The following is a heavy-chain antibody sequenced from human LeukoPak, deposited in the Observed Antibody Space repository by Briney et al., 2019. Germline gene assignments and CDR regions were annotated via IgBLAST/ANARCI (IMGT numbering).Heavy chain of an antibody. CDR2: ISGSGGGV. Sequence: GGSLRLSCAASGFTFSTYAMSWVRQAPGKGLEWVSAISGSGGGVYYADSVKGLFTISRDNSKNTLYLQMNSLRAHDTALYYCAKGSSGWPEVGWGIDYWGQGTLVTVSS. CDR1: GFTFSTYA. D-gene: IGHD6-19*01. J-gene: IGHJ4*02. CDR3: AKGSSGWPEVGWGIDY. V-gene: IGHV3-23*01.